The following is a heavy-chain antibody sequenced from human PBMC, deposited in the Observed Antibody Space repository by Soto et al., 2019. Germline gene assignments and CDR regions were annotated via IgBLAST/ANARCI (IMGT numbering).Heavy chain of an antibody. CDR2: IKSKTDGGTT. Sequence: SVSNAWMNWVRQAPGKGLEWVGRIKSKTDGGTTDYAAPVKGSFTISRDDSKNTLYLQMNSLKTEDTAVYYCTTDHGGYWGQGTLVTVSS. CDR3: TTDHGGY. J-gene: IGHJ4*02. D-gene: IGHD3-3*01. V-gene: IGHV3-15*07. CDR1: SVSNAW.